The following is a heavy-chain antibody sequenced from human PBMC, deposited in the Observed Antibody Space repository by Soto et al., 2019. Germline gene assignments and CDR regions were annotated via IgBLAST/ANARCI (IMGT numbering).Heavy chain of an antibody. J-gene: IGHJ6*02. V-gene: IGHV1-69*01. CDR1: RVAFSKFI. D-gene: IGHD6-19*01. Sequence: QAQLEQSGGEVKKPGSSVKVSCKASRVAFSKFIVPWVRQAPGLGLEWVGGIIPIFGTANYAQKFQGRGTITADESTSTSYMKVNNLRSEDTAVYYCSKVRYSSPMGYYYGMDVWGQGTTVTVSS. CDR2: IIPIFGTA. CDR3: SKVRYSSPMGYYYGMDV.